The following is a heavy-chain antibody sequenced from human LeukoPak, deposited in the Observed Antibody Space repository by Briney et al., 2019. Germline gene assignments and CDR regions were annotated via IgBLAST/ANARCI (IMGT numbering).Heavy chain of an antibody. D-gene: IGHD3-22*01. CDR1: GGTFSSYA. CDR3: ARGTYYYDSPDREGPDY. V-gene: IGHV1-69*13. J-gene: IGHJ4*02. Sequence: ASVKVSCKASGGTFSSYAISWVRQAPGQGLEWMGGIIPIFGTANYAQKFQGRVTITADESTSTAYMELSSLRSEDTAVYYCARGTYYYDSPDREGPDYWGQGTLVTVSS. CDR2: IIPIFGTA.